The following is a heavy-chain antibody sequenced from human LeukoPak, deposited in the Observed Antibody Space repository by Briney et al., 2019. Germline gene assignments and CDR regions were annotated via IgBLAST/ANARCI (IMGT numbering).Heavy chain of an antibody. CDR2: ISYDGSNK. V-gene: IGHV3-30*03. CDR1: GFTFSSYG. Sequence: PGGSLRLSCAASGFTFSSYGMHWVRQAPGKGLEWVAVISYDGSNKYYADSVKGRFTISRDNSKNTLYLQMNSLRAEDTAVYYCAREKSMVRGVIGPGYWGQGTLVTVSS. J-gene: IGHJ4*02. CDR3: AREKSMVRGVIGPGY. D-gene: IGHD3-10*01.